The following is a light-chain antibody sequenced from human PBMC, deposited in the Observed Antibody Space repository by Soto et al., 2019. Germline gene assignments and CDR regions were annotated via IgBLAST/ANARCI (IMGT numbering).Light chain of an antibody. Sequence: EIVITHSPFTLSVSPVEGATLSCMASQSVGRALAWYQQKPGQAPRLLIYGASTWATGIPASFSGSGSGAEFTLTISSLQSEDFAVYYCQKYNDWPFNFGGGTRLEIK. V-gene: IGKV3-15*01. CDR3: QKYNDWPFN. CDR2: GAS. CDR1: QSVGRA. J-gene: IGKJ5*01.